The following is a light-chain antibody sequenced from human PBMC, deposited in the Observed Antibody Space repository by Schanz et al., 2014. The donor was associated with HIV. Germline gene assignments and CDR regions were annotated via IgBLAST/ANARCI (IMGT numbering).Light chain of an antibody. CDR3: FSYAGSNYYV. Sequence: QSVLTQPPSASGSPGQSVTISCTGTSSDVGGYNYVSWYQQHPGKAPKLMISEVTQRPSGVPDRFSGSKSDNTAFLTVSGLLAEDEADYYCFSYAGSNYYVFGPGTKLTVL. CDR2: EVT. V-gene: IGLV2-8*01. CDR1: SSDVGGYNY. J-gene: IGLJ1*01.